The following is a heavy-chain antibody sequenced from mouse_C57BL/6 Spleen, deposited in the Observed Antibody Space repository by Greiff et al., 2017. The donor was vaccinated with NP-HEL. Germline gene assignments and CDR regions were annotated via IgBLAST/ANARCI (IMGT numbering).Heavy chain of an antibody. J-gene: IGHJ3*01. CDR1: GFSFDTYA. D-gene: IGHD2-5*01. CDR3: VRHEATYYSNYSWFAY. CDR2: IRSKSNNYAT. V-gene: IGHV10-1*01. Sequence: EVMLVESGGGLVQPKGSLKLSCAASGFSFDTYAMNWVRQAPGKGLEWVARIRSKSNNYATYYADSVKDRFTISRDDSESMLYLQMNNLKTEDTAMYYCVRHEATYYSNYSWFAYWGQGTLVTVSA.